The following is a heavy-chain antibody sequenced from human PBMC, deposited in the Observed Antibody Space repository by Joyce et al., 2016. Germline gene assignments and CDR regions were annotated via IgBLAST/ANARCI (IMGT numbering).Heavy chain of an antibody. CDR1: GGTFSTYV. Sequence: QAQLVQSGAEVKRPGSSVKISCKASGGTFSTYVINWVRQAPGQGFEGMGGVIPVCGTARYAPRFQGRVTVTADKSAGTAYMELSSRRSEDTAVYYCVRGHYEYVWGSWRHIYFDYWGQGTLVTVSS. V-gene: IGHV1-69*06. J-gene: IGHJ4*02. D-gene: IGHD3-16*01. CDR2: VIPVCGTA. CDR3: VRGHYEYVWGSWRHIYFDY.